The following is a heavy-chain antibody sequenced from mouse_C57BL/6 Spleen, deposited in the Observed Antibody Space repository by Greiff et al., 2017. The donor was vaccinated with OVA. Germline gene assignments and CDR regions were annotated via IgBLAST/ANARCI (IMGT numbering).Heavy chain of an antibody. CDR2: ISNGGGST. J-gene: IGHJ4*01. Sequence: EVMLVESGGGLVQPGGSLKLSCAASGFTFSDYYMYWVRQTPEKRLEWVAYISNGGGSTYYPDTVKGRFTISRDNAKNTLYLQMSRLKSEDTAMYYCARHYPDYYGSSYAMDYWGQGTSVTVSS. CDR1: GFTFSDYY. D-gene: IGHD1-1*01. CDR3: ARHYPDYYGSSYAMDY. V-gene: IGHV5-12*01.